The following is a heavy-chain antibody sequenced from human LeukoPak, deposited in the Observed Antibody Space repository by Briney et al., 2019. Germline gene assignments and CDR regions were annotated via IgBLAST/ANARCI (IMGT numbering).Heavy chain of an antibody. Sequence: GGSLRLSCAASGLTFDNYAMHWVRQAPGKGLEWVTLISNDGTNKYYADSVKGRFTMSRDNSKSTVYLQVNSLRAEDTAVYYCAVGLTIWGQGTMVTVSS. CDR1: GLTFDNYA. CDR2: ISNDGTNK. V-gene: IGHV3-30-3*01. D-gene: IGHD1-26*01. CDR3: AVGLTI. J-gene: IGHJ3*02.